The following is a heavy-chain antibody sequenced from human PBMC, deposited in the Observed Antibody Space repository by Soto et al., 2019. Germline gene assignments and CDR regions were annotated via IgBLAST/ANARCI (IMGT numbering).Heavy chain of an antibody. CDR2: INPSGGST. V-gene: IGHV1-46*01. CDR1: GYTFTSYY. CDR3: ARVGAYYDILTGFPYDAFDI. J-gene: IGHJ3*02. Sequence: GASVKVSCKASGYTFTSYYMHWVRQAPGQGLEWMGIINPSGGSTSYAQKFQGRVTMTRDTSTSTVYMELSSLRSDDTAVYYCARVGAYYDILTGFPYDAFDIWGQGTMVTVSS. D-gene: IGHD3-9*01.